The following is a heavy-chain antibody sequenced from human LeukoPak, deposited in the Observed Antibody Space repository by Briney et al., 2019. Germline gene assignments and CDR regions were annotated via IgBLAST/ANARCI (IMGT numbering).Heavy chain of an antibody. CDR1: GYTFTSYG. CDR3: ARVGDPLYYYYYMDV. J-gene: IGHJ6*03. Sequence: ASVTVSCKASGYTFTSYGISWVRQAPGQGLEWMGWISAYNGNTNYAQKLQGRVTMTTDTSTSTAYMELRSLRSDDTAVYYCARVGDPLYYYYYMDVWGKGTTVTVSS. D-gene: IGHD3-16*01. CDR2: ISAYNGNT. V-gene: IGHV1-18*01.